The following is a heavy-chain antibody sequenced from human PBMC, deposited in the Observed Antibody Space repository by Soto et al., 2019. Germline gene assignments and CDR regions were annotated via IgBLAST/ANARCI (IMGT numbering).Heavy chain of an antibody. Sequence: EESLKSSCQATGYDFALHWIGWVRQLPWKGLEWMGIIFPSDSYTRYSPSFRGQVTMSVDKSINTAYLPWRSLKASDTAMYYCARHSLIVIPLYILDAWRNRNTVTVSA. J-gene: IGHJ6*04. V-gene: IGHV5-51*01. CDR2: IFPSDSYT. D-gene: IGHD1-26*01. CDR1: GYDFALHW. CDR3: ARHSLIVIPLYILDA.